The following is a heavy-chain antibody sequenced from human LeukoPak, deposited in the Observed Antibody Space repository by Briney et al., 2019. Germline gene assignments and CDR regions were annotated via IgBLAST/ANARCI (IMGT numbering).Heavy chain of an antibody. CDR3: ARDLRGSSCYDY. J-gene: IGHJ4*02. CDR2: IYYSGST. D-gene: IGHD2-2*01. V-gene: IGHV4-59*01. Sequence: PSETLSLTCTVSGGSLSSYYWSWIRQPPGKGLEWVGYIYYSGSTSYNPSLTSRVTISVDTSKNQFSLKLSSVTAADTALYYCARDLRGSSCYDYWGQGTLVTVSS. CDR1: GGSLSSYY.